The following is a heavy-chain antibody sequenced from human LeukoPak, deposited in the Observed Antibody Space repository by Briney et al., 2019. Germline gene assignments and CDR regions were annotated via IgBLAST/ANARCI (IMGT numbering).Heavy chain of an antibody. J-gene: IGHJ4*02. CDR1: GGSISSTGYF. D-gene: IGHD4-17*01. CDR3: ARVNENVRLRSFDY. Sequence: SETLSLTCNVSGGSISSTGYFWSWIRQLPGKGLEWIGYVYYSGLTYYNPSLRSRLSISVDTSKNQFSLKLSSVTAADTAVYYCARVNENVRLRSFDYWGQGVLVTVSS. V-gene: IGHV4-31*03. CDR2: VYYSGLT.